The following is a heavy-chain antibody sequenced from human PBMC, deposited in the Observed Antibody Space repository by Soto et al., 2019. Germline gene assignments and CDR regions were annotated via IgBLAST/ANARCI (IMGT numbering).Heavy chain of an antibody. V-gene: IGHV3-21*01. D-gene: IGHD1-26*01. CDR3: ARDLDSGSYYFDY. J-gene: IGHJ4*02. CDR1: GFTFSSYS. Sequence: GGSLRLSCAASGFTFSSYSMNWVRQAPGKGLEWVSSISSSSSYIYYADSVKGRFTISRDNAKNSLYLQMNSLRAEDTAVYYCARDLDSGSYYFDYCGQVTLVTVSS. CDR2: ISSSSSYI.